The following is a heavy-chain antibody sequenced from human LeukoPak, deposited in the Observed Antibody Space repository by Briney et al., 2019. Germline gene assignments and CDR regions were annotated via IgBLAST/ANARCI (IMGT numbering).Heavy chain of an antibody. CDR3: AIGYSRGWYQPY. D-gene: IGHD6-19*01. V-gene: IGHV3-33*01. Sequence: GGSLRLSCAASGFTFSSYGMHWVRQAPGKGLEWVAVIWYDGSNKYYADSAKGRFTISRDNSKNTLYLQMNRLRAEDTAVYYCAIGYSRGWYQPYWGQGTLVTVSS. CDR2: IWYDGSNK. J-gene: IGHJ4*02. CDR1: GFTFSSYG.